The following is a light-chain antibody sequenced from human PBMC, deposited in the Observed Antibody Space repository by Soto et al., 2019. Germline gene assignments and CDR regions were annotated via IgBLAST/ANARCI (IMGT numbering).Light chain of an antibody. V-gene: IGLV1-44*01. Sequence: QSALTQPPSASGTPGQRVTISCSGSSSNIGSNTVNWYQQLPGTAPKLLIYSNNQRPSGVPDRFSGSKSGTSASLAISWLQSEDEADYYCAAWDDSLSGPLRVFGTGTKVTVL. J-gene: IGLJ1*01. CDR3: AAWDDSLSGPLRV. CDR2: SNN. CDR1: SSNIGSNT.